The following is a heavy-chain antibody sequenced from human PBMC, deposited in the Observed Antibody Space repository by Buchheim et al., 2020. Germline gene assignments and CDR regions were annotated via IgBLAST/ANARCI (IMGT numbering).Heavy chain of an antibody. CDR1: GFTFRSSG. J-gene: IGHJ6*02. V-gene: IGHV3-66*02. D-gene: IGHD5-24*01. CDR3: ARDGDYYYYGMDV. CDR2: IYSGGST. Sequence: EVQLLESGGDLVQPGGPLRLSCAASGFTFRSSGMGWVRQAPGKGLEWVSVIYSGGSTYYADSVKGRFTISRDNSKNKLYLQMNSLRAEDTAVYYCARDGDYYYYGMDVWGQGTT.